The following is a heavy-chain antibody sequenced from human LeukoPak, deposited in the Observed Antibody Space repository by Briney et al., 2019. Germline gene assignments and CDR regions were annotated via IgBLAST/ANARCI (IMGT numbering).Heavy chain of an antibody. J-gene: IGHJ6*03. CDR3: ARGKSTYYDSSGYQYYYYMDV. V-gene: IGHV1-8*01. CDR2: MNPNSGNT. CDR1: GYPFTSYD. D-gene: IGHD3-22*01. Sequence: ASVKVSFKASGYPFTSYDINWVRQATGQGLAWMGWMNPNSGNTGYPQKFPGRVTITRNTSISTAYMELSSLRSEDTAVYYCARGKSTYYDSSGYQYYYYMDVWGKGTTVTVSS.